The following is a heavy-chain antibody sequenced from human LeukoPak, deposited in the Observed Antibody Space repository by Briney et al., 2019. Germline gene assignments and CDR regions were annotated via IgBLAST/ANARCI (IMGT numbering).Heavy chain of an antibody. CDR2: INPAGSET. CDR3: ATFGLVAALDL. J-gene: IGHJ4*02. D-gene: IGHD5-12*01. V-gene: IGHV3-7*01. Sequence: PGGSLRLSCAASGFSFNAYWMAWVRQAPGTGLEWVANINPAGSETFHVDPVKGRFSISRDHAKNLVDLQMNSLRAEDTAVYYCATFGLVAALDLWGQGTLVTVSS. CDR1: GFSFNAYW.